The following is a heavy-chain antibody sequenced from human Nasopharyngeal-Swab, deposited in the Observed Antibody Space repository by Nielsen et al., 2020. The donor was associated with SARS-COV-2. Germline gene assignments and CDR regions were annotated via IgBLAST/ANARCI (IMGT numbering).Heavy chain of an antibody. J-gene: IGHJ4*02. Sequence: GGSLRLSCAASEFTFSGFAMHWVRQASGKGLEWVGHIKSKANSYATTYAASVKGRFTISRDDSKNTAFLQMNSLETEDTAVYYCTRSGAYSSDWFLGDYWGQGTLVTVSS. D-gene: IGHD6-19*01. CDR3: TRSGAYSSDWFLGDY. V-gene: IGHV3-73*01. CDR1: EFTFSGFA. CDR2: IKSKANSYAT.